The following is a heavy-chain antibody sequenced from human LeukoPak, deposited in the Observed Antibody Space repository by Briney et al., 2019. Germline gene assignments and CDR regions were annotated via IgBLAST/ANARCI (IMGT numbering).Heavy chain of an antibody. CDR1: GFTFSSYG. J-gene: IGHJ6*02. Sequence: GSLRLSCAASGFTFSSYGMTWVRQAPGKGLEWVSTLSGTGARTYYADSVKGRFTISRDNSKNTLYLQMNSLRAEDTAVYYCAKAFGHCTSTSCYNYYYGMDVWGQGTTVTVSS. CDR3: AKAFGHCTSTSCYNYYYGMDV. CDR2: LSGTGART. D-gene: IGHD2-2*02. V-gene: IGHV3-23*01.